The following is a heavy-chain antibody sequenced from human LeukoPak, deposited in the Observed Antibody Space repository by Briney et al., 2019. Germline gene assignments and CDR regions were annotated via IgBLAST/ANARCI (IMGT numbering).Heavy chain of an antibody. Sequence: SQTLSLTCAISGDSVSSNSAAWNWIRQSPSRGLEWLGSTYYRSKWYNDYVVSVKSRIIINPATSKIQFSLQPNFVTPEDTAVYYCARVRNSSGWYFDYWGQGILVTVSS. J-gene: IGHJ4*02. CDR2: TYYRSKWYN. V-gene: IGHV6-1*01. CDR3: ARVRNSSGWYFDY. D-gene: IGHD6-19*01. CDR1: GDSVSSNSAA.